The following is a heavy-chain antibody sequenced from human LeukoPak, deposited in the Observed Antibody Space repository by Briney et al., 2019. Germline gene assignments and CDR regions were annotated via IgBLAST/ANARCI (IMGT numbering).Heavy chain of an antibody. Sequence: GGSLRLSCAASGFTFSDYYMSWIRQAPGKGLEWVSYISSSGSTIYYADSVKGRFTISRDNAKNSLYLQMNSLRAEDTAVYYCALGFGVPTPYYYYYGMDVWGQGTTVTVSS. V-gene: IGHV3-11*01. CDR3: ALGFGVPTPYYYYYGMDV. D-gene: IGHD3-10*01. CDR1: GFTFSDYY. CDR2: ISSSGSTI. J-gene: IGHJ6*02.